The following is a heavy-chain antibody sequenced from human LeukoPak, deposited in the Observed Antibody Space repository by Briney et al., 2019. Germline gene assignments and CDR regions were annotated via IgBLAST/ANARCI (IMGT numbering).Heavy chain of an antibody. V-gene: IGHV1-69*05. CDR1: GGTFSSYA. D-gene: IGHD3-3*01. Sequence: SVKVSCKASGGTFSSYAISWVRQAPGQGLEWMGGIIPIFGTANYAQKFQGRVTITTDESTSTAYMELSSLRSEDTAVYYCARSKYYDFWSGHFLYYYMDVWGQGTTVTVSS. J-gene: IGHJ6*03. CDR2: IIPIFGTA. CDR3: ARSKYYDFWSGHFLYYYMDV.